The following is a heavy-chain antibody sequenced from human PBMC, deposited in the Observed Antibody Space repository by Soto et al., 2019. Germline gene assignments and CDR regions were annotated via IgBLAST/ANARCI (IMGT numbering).Heavy chain of an antibody. CDR3: ARTRRDYYYMDV. V-gene: IGHV1-3*01. D-gene: IGHD2-2*01. J-gene: IGHJ6*03. Sequence: ASVKVSCKASGYTFTSYAMHWVRQAPGQRLEWMGWINAGNGNTKYSQKFQGRVTITRDTSASTAYMELSSLRSEDTAVYYCARTRRDYYYMDVWGKGTTVTVSS. CDR1: GYTFTSYA. CDR2: INAGNGNT.